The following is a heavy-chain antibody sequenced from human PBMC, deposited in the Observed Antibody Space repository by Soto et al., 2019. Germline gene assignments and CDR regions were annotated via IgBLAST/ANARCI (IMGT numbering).Heavy chain of an antibody. CDR3: ARVLSWASYYDFWSGYYNYYYYGMDV. J-gene: IGHJ6*02. Sequence: ASVKVSCKTSGYTFTNNDVCWVRQATGQGLEWMGWMNPNSGNTGYAQKFQGRVTMTRNTSISTAYMELSSLRSEDTAVYYCARVLSWASYYDFWSGYYNYYYYGMDVWGQGTTVTVSS. CDR1: GYTFTNND. V-gene: IGHV1-8*02. D-gene: IGHD3-3*01. CDR2: MNPNSGNT.